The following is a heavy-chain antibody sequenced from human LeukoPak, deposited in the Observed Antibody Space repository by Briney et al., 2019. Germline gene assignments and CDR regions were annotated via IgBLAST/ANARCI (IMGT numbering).Heavy chain of an antibody. CDR2: ISGSGGST. D-gene: IGHD3-22*01. V-gene: IGHV3-23*01. J-gene: IGHJ4*02. CDR3: AKGDGMIVVELEF. CDR1: GFTFSSYA. Sequence: GGSLRLSYAASGFTFSSYAMSWVRQAPGKGLEWVSAISGSGGSTYYADSVKGRFTISRDNSKNTLYLQMNSLRAEDTAVYYCAKGDGMIVVELEFWGQGTLVTVSS.